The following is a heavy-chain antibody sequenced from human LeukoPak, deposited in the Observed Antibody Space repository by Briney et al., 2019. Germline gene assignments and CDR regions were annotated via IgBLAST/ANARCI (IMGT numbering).Heavy chain of an antibody. D-gene: IGHD6-6*01. Sequence: ASVTVSCKSSGGTFSSCAISWLRQAPGQGLEWVGVIILTFGTTNYAQKFQGRVTITTDESTSTAYMELSSLRSEDTAVYYCARGEYSSPAYYYYYYTDVWGKGTTVTVSS. CDR2: IILTFGTT. J-gene: IGHJ6*03. CDR3: ARGEYSSPAYYYYYYTDV. CDR1: GGTFSSCA. V-gene: IGHV1-69*05.